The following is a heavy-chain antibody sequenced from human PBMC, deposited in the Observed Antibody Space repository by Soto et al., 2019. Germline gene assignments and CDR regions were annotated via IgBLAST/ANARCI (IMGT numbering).Heavy chain of an antibody. Sequence: ASVKVSCKASGYTFTSYGISWVRQAPGQGLEWMGWVSAYNGNTNYAQKLQGRVTMTTDTSTSTAYMELRSLRSDDTAVYYCAIGYCSSTSCYPGGYWGQGTLVTVSS. CDR1: GYTFTSYG. CDR3: AIGYCSSTSCYPGGY. D-gene: IGHD2-2*03. V-gene: IGHV1-18*04. CDR2: VSAYNGNT. J-gene: IGHJ4*02.